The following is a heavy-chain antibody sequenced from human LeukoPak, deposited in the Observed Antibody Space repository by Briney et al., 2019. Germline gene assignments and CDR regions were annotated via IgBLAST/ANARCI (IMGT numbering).Heavy chain of an antibody. J-gene: IGHJ4*02. D-gene: IGHD1-26*01. CDR3: ARDKIVGASKFDY. V-gene: IGHV3-7*01. CDR2: IKQDESEK. CDR1: GFTFSNYW. Sequence: GGSLRLSCAVSGFTFSNYWMSWVRQAPGKGLEWVAHIKQDESEKYYEDSVKGRFTISRDNAKNSLYLQMNSLRAEDTAIYYCARDKIVGASKFDYWGQGTLVTVSS.